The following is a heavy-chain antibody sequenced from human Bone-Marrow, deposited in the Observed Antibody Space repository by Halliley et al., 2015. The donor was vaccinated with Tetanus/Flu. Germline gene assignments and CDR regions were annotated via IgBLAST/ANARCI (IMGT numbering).Heavy chain of an antibody. Sequence: TLSLTCNVSGGSITSDGFYWTWIRHHPVKGLEWIGYIYYSGSTYYNPSLKSRTTISIDTSKNQFSLKLRSVTVADTAVYYCARASDVKRDGDDTFDIWGQGTTVTVSA. V-gene: IGHV4-31*03. D-gene: IGHD7-27*01. CDR3: ARASDVKRDGDDTFDI. CDR1: GGSITSDGFY. CDR2: IYYSGST. J-gene: IGHJ3*02.